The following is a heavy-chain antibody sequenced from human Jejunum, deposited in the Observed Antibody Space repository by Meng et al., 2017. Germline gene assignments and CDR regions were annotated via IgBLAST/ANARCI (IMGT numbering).Heavy chain of an antibody. CDR2: VYQTGGA. D-gene: IGHD3-10*01. Sequence: SETLSLTCVVSNYSISSGYCWGWIRQPPGKGLEWIGSVYQTGGAHYNPSLKSRVTISVDTSKNQFSVRLTSMTAADTALYYCARNFFGSGNNERWFDHWGQGILVTVSS. CDR1: NYSISSGYC. CDR3: ARNFFGSGNNERWFDH. V-gene: IGHV4-38-2*01. J-gene: IGHJ5*02.